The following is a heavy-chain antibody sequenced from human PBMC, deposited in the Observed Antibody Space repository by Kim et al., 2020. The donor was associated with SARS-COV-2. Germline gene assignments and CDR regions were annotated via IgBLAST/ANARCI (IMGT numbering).Heavy chain of an antibody. J-gene: IGHJ6*02. Sequence: SQTLSLTCAISGDSVSSNSAAWNWIRQSPSRGLEWLGRTYYRSKWYNDYAVSVKSRITINPDTSKNQFSLQLNSVTPEDTAVYYCARDWWGSAIGLRGAPSHYYGMDVWGQGTTVTVSS. V-gene: IGHV6-1*01. CDR1: GDSVSSNSAA. D-gene: IGHD3-10*01. CDR2: TYYRSKWYN. CDR3: ARDWWGSAIGLRGAPSHYYGMDV.